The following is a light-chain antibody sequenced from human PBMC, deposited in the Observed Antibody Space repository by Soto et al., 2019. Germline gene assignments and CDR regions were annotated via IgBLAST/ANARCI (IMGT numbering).Light chain of an antibody. CDR3: QHYNSYSEA. Sequence: DIQMTQSPCMLSASVGDRVTIACRASQSIRRWLAWYQQKPGKAPKLLIFDASTLESGVPSRFSGSGSGTEFTLTISSLQPDDFATYYCQHYNSYSEAFGQGTKVDIK. V-gene: IGKV1-5*01. CDR1: QSIRRW. J-gene: IGKJ1*01. CDR2: DAS.